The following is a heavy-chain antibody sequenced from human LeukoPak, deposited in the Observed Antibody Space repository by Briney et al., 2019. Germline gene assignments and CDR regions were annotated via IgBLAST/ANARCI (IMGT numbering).Heavy chain of an antibody. V-gene: IGHV3-20*04. CDR2: ITWNGGSA. D-gene: IGHD3-22*01. J-gene: IGHJ3*02. CDR3: ARGIVVVTPDAFDI. Sequence: GGSLRLSCAASGFKFDDYGMSWVRQAPGKGLEWVSSITWNGGSAAYADSVEGRFTVSRDNAKKSLYLQMNSLRAEDTAVYYCARGIVVVTPDAFDIWGQGTMVTVSS. CDR1: GFKFDDYG.